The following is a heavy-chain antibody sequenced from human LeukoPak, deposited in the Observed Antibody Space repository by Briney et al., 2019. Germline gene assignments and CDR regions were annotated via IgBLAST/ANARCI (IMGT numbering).Heavy chain of an antibody. CDR3: ASGVTTVTIDAFDI. V-gene: IGHV1-69*05. J-gene: IGHJ3*02. CDR2: IIPIFGTA. CDR1: GGTSSSYA. Sequence: SVKVSCKASGGTSSSYAISWVRQAPGQGLEWMGRIIPIFGTANYAQNLQGRVTITTDESTSTAYMELSSLRSEDTAVYYCASGVTTVTIDAFDIWGQGTMVTVSS. D-gene: IGHD4-17*01.